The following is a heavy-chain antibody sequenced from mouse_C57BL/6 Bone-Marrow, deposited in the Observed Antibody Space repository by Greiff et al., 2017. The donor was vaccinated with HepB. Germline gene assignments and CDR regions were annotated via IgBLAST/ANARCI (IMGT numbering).Heavy chain of an antibody. Sequence: EVQLQESGPELVKPGASVKISCKASGYSFTGYYMNWVKQSPEKSLEWIGEINPSTGGTTYNQKFKAKATLTVDKSSSTAYMQLKSLTSEDSAVYYCARSYYYGPWYFDVWGTGTTVTVSS. D-gene: IGHD1-1*01. CDR2: INPSTGGT. CDR1: GYSFTGYY. V-gene: IGHV1-42*01. CDR3: ARSYYYGPWYFDV. J-gene: IGHJ1*03.